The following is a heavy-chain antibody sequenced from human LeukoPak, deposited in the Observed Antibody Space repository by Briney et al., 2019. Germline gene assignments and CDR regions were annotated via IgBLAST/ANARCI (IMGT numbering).Heavy chain of an antibody. CDR2: IYHSGST. V-gene: IGHV4-38-2*02. D-gene: IGHD3-3*01. CDR3: ARDSAYDFWSDWFDP. CDR1: GYSISSGYY. Sequence: SETLSLTCTVSGYSISSGYYWGWIRQPPGKGLEWIGSIYHSGSTYYNPSLKSRVTISVDTSKNQFSLKLSSVTAADTAVYYCARDSAYDFWSDWFDPWGQGTLVTVSS. J-gene: IGHJ5*02.